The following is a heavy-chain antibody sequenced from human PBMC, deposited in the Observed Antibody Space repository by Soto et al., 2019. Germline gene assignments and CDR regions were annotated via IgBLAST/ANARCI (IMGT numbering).Heavy chain of an antibody. D-gene: IGHD3-22*01. CDR3: TSQTYYYDSSGYYYFDY. CDR1: GFTFGDYA. V-gene: IGHV3-49*03. Sequence: PGGSLRLSCTASGFTFGDYAMSWFRQAPGKGLEWVGFIRSKAYGGTTEYAAPVKGRFTIPRDDSKSVAYLQMNSLKTEDTAVYYCTSQTYYYDSSGYYYFDYWGQGTLVTVSS. CDR2: IRSKAYGGTT. J-gene: IGHJ4*02.